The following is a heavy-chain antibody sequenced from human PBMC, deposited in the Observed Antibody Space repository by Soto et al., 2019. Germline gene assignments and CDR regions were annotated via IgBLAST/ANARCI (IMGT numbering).Heavy chain of an antibody. D-gene: IGHD2-2*01. Sequence: EVQLVESGGGLVQPGGSLRLSCAASGFTFSSYWMHWVRQAPGKGLVWVSRINSDGSSTSYADSVKGRFTISRDNAKNTLYLQMNSLRAEETAVYYCASQVGDIVVVPAAMFRHYYYGMDVWGQGTTVTVSS. CDR3: ASQVGDIVVVPAAMFRHYYYGMDV. CDR1: GFTFSSYW. V-gene: IGHV3-74*01. J-gene: IGHJ6*02. CDR2: INSDGSST.